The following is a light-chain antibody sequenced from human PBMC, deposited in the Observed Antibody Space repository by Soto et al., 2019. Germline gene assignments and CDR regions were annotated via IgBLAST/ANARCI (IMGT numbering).Light chain of an antibody. Sequence: DIQMTQSPSTLSASVGDRVTITCRASQSISNWLAWYQQKPGKAPKLLIYDASSLESGVPSRFSGSGSGTDFTLTISSLQPADFATYYCQQYNSYSWTFGQGTKVDIK. CDR2: DAS. CDR1: QSISNW. J-gene: IGKJ1*01. V-gene: IGKV1-5*01. CDR3: QQYNSYSWT.